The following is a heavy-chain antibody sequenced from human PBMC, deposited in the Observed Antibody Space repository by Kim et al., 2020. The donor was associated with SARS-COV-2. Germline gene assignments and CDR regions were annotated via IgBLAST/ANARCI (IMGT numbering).Heavy chain of an antibody. CDR1: GFTFSSYG. D-gene: IGHD3-10*01. V-gene: IGHV3-33*05. J-gene: IGHJ3*02. CDR3: AREPFEVAFDI. Sequence: GGSLRLSCAASGFTFSSYGMHWVRQAPGKGLEWVAVISYDGSNKYYADSVKGRFTISRDNSKNTLYLQINSLRAEDTAVYYCAREPFEVAFDIWGQGTMVTVSS. CDR2: ISYDGSNK.